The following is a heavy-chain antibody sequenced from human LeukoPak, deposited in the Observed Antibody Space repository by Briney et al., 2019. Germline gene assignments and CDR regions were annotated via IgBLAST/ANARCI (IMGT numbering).Heavy chain of an antibody. J-gene: IGHJ4*02. Sequence: GGSLRLSCAASGFTFSSYAMSWVRQAPGKGLEWVSAISGSGGSTYYADSVKGRFTISRDNPKNTLYLQMNSLRAEDTAVYYCAKVRRKDYDFWGGQKGFDYWGQGTLVTVSS. D-gene: IGHD3-3*01. CDR2: ISGSGGST. V-gene: IGHV3-23*01. CDR1: GFTFSSYA. CDR3: AKVRRKDYDFWGGQKGFDY.